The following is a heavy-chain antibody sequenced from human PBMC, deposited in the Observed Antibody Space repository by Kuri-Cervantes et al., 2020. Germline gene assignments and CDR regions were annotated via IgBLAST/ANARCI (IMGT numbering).Heavy chain of an antibody. CDR1: GFSLDDYD. CDR3: ARVFSIGLAGLGAFDI. Sequence: GGSLRLACAASGFSLDDYDMKWVRQAPGRGLEWDPGINWNGGSTDYADSGKGRFTISRDNSKNTLCLQMNSLRAEDTAVYYCARVFSIGLAGLGAFDIWGQGTMGTVSS. V-gene: IGHV3-20*04. D-gene: IGHD6-19*01. CDR2: INWNGGST. J-gene: IGHJ3*02.